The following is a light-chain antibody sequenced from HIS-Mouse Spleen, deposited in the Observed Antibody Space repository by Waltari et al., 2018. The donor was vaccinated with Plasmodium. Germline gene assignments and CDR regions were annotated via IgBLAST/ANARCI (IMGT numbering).Light chain of an antibody. J-gene: IGKJ2*01. V-gene: IGKV1-39*01. CDR2: AAS. CDR3: QQSHT. Sequence: DIQMTQSPSSLSASVGDRVTITCRASQSISSYLNWYQQKPGKAPKLLIYAASSLQSGVPSRFSGSGSGTDFTLTISSLQHEDFATYYCQQSHTFGQGTKLEIK. CDR1: QSISSY.